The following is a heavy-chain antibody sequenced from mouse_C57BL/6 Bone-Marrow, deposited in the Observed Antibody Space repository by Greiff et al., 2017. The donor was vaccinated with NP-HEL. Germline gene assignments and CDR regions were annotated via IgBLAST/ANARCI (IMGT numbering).Heavy chain of an antibody. CDR3: AWDGYDYYAMDY. CDR2: IYPGSGNT. J-gene: IGHJ4*01. CDR1: GYSFTSYY. D-gene: IGHD2-2*01. V-gene: IGHV1-66*01. Sequence: VKLMESGPELVKPGASVKISCKASGYSFTSYYIHWVKQRPGQGLEWIGWIYPGSGNTKYNEKFKGKATLTADTSSSTAYMQLSSLTSEDSAVYYCAWDGYDYYAMDYWGQGTSVTVSS.